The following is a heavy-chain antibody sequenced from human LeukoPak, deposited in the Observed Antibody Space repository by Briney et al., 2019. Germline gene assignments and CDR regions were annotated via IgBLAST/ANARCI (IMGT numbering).Heavy chain of an antibody. V-gene: IGHV3-30*04. CDR2: ISYHARDQ. D-gene: IGHD2-8*02. Sequence: GGSLRLSCAASGFTFSSYAMHWVSQAPGKGLEWVTVISYHARDQFYADSVKGRFTVSRDNSKNTLYLQMNSLRAEDSAVYYCAAQPCSGGVCYLDYWGQGTLVTVSS. J-gene: IGHJ4*02. CDR3: AAQPCSGGVCYLDY. CDR1: GFTFSSYA.